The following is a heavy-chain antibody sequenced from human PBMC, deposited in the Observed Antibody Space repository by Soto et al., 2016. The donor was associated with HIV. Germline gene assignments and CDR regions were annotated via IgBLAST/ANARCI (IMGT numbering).Heavy chain of an antibody. V-gene: IGHV3-23*01. CDR3: AKDDVLLGSFYGMDV. CDR1: GFTFSSYV. J-gene: IGHJ6*02. CDR2: ISGSGGST. D-gene: IGHD3-10*01. Sequence: EVQLLESGGGLVQPGGSLRLSCAASGFTFSSYVMSWVRQAPGKGLEWVSAISGSGGSTNYADSVKGRFTISRDNFKNTLFLQMNSLRAEDTAVYYCAKDDVLLGSFYGMDVWGQGTTVTVSS.